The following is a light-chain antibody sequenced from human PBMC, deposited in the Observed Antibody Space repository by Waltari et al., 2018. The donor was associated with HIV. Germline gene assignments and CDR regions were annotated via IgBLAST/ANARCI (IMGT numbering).Light chain of an antibody. Sequence: QSALTQPPSASGSPGQSVPISCAGTSSDIGLSNFVSWYQHHPGKAPKRMISEVSRRPSGVPDRFSGSKSGNTASLTVSGLQAEDEAAYYCFSYAGNNYLLFGGGTKLTVL. V-gene: IGLV2-8*01. CDR3: FSYAGNNYLL. J-gene: IGLJ2*01. CDR1: SSDIGLSNF. CDR2: EVS.